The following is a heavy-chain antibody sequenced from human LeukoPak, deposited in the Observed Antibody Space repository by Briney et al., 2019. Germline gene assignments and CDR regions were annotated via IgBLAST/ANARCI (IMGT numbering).Heavy chain of an antibody. V-gene: IGHV3-20*01. J-gene: IGHJ6*03. CDR2: INWNGGSI. CDR3: ARGGVVGHSFEYYYMDV. Sequence: PGGSLRLSCAASGFIFDDYGMSWVRQAPGKGLEWVSGINWNGGSIGYADSVKGRFTISRDNAKNSLYLQMNSLRAEDTALYHCARGGVVGHSFEYYYMDVWGKGTTVTISS. D-gene: IGHD3-3*01. CDR1: GFIFDDYG.